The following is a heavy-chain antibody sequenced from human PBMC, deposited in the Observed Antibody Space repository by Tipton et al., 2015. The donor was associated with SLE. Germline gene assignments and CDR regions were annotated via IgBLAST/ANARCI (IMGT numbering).Heavy chain of an antibody. J-gene: IGHJ5*02. V-gene: IGHV1-2*06. D-gene: IGHD3-22*01. Sequence: QSGPEVKKPGASVKVSCKASGYTFTGYYMHWVRQAPGQGLEWMGRINPNSGGTNYAQKFQGRVTMTRDTSISTAYMELSSLRSDDAAVFFCARDAPSEYYYSSGYRFDPWGQGALVTVSS. CDR3: ARDAPSEYYYSSGYRFDP. CDR2: INPNSGGT. CDR1: GYTFTGYY.